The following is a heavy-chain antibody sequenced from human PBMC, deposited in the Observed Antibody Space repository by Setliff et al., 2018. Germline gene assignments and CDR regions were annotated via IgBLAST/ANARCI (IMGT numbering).Heavy chain of an antibody. D-gene: IGHD3-22*01. J-gene: IGHJ4*02. CDR2: ISYDGGHK. CDR1: GFTFSSHG. Sequence: GGSLRLSCGASGFTFSSHGMHWVRRAPGKGLEWVSFISYDGGHKYYVDSVKGRFTISRDNSKNTLYLQMSSLRAEDTAVYYCAKEYYYDSAGLEYWGQGTLVTVSS. CDR3: AKEYYYDSAGLEY. V-gene: IGHV3-30*18.